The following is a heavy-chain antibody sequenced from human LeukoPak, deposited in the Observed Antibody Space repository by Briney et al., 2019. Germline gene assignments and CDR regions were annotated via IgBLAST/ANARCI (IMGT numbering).Heavy chain of an antibody. D-gene: IGHD2-2*01. J-gene: IGHJ6*03. CDR1: GFTFSDYY. CDR2: ISSSGSTI. Sequence: GGSLRLSCAASGFTFSDYYMSWIRQAPGKGLEWVSYISSSGSTIYYADSVKGRFTISRDNAKNSLYVQMNSLRAEDTAVYYCARRSSTSRYGGYYYYMDVWGKGTTVTVSS. V-gene: IGHV3-11*04. CDR3: ARRSSTSRYGGYYYYMDV.